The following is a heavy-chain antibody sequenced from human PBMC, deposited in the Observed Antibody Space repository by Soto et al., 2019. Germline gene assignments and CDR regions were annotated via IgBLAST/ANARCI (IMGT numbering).Heavy chain of an antibody. J-gene: IGHJ6*02. CDR2: MNPNSGNT. D-gene: IGHD3-10*01. Sequence: GASVKVSCKASGYTFTSYDINWVRQATGQGLEWMGWMNPNSGNTGYAQKFQGRVTMTRNTSISTAYMELSSLRSEDTAVYYCARAYGSGSYSRYYYYGMDVWGQGTTVTVS. V-gene: IGHV1-8*01. CDR3: ARAYGSGSYSRYYYYGMDV. CDR1: GYTFTSYD.